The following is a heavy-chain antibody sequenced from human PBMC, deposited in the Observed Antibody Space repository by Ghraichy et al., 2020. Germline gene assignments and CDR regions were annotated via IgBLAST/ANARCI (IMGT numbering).Heavy chain of an antibody. CDR2: IYYSGIT. CDR1: GGSISSSSYY. D-gene: IGHD2-2*01. CDR3: ARQNPTQCTTASCQTGWFDP. J-gene: IGHJ5*02. V-gene: IGHV4-39*01. Sequence: SETLSLTCTVSGGSISSSSYYWGWIRQPPGKGLEWIGSIYYSGITYYNPSLKSRVTISVDTSKNQFSLELSSVTAADTAVYYCARQNPTQCTTASCQTGWFDPCGQGTLVTVSS.